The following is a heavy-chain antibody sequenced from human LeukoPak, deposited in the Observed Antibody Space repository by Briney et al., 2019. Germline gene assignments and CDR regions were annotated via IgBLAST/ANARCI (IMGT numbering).Heavy chain of an antibody. Sequence: SETLSLTCAVSGGSINSNSYYWAWIRQPPGKGLEWIGSMHYSGTAYYNPSLKSRVTISVDTSKNHFSLKLISVTAADTADYYCARQTKPAADRVFDPWGQGTLVIVSS. J-gene: IGHJ5*02. CDR1: GGSINSNSYY. D-gene: IGHD6-13*01. V-gene: IGHV4-39*02. CDR3: ARQTKPAADRVFDP. CDR2: MHYSGTA.